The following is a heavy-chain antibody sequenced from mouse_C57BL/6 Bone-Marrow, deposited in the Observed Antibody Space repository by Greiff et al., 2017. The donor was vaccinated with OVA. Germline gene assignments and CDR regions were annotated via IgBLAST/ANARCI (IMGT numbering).Heavy chain of an antibody. J-gene: IGHJ4*01. CDR1: GFTFSSYA. D-gene: IGHD1-1*01. V-gene: IGHV5-4*01. CDR3: ARDDYYDMGAMDY. CDR2: ISDGGSYT. Sequence: EVKLVESGGGLVKPGGSLKLSCAASGFTFSSYAMSWVRQTPEKRLEWVATISDGGSYTYYPDNVKGRFTISRDNAKNNLYLQMSHLKSEDTAMYYSARDDYYDMGAMDYWGQGTSVTVSS.